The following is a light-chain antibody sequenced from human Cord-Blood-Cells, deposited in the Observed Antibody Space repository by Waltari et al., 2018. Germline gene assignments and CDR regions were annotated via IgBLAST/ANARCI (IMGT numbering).Light chain of an antibody. CDR3: QQYNNWPLMYT. Sequence: EIVMTHSPATLSVSPGESATLSCRASQSVSSNLAWYQQKPGQAPRLLIYGASTRATGTPARFSGSGSGTEFTLTISSLQSEDFAVYYCQQYNNWPLMYTFGQGTKLEIK. CDR1: QSVSSN. CDR2: GAS. V-gene: IGKV3-15*01. J-gene: IGKJ2*01.